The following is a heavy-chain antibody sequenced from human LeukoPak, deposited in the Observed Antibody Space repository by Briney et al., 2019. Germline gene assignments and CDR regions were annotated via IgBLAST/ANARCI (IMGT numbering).Heavy chain of an antibody. CDR3: ATLYS. CDR2: IYTGGTT. CDR1: GLSVTNYY. V-gene: IGHV3-53*01. Sequence: GGSLRLSCAASGLSVTNYYMNWVRQAPGEGLEWVAVIYTGGTTNYADSVKGRFTISRDNSKNTLYLQMNSLRAEDTAVYYCATLYSWGQGTLVTVSS. J-gene: IGHJ4*02.